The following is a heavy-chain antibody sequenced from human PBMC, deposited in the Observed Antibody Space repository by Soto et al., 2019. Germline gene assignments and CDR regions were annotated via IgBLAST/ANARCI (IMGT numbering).Heavy chain of an antibody. J-gene: IGHJ6*02. V-gene: IGHV3-30-3*01. D-gene: IGHD6-6*01. CDR1: GFTFSSYA. CDR3: ARVIAARSGWYYGMDV. Sequence: QVQLVESGGGVVQPGRSLRLSCAASGFTFSSYAMHWVRQAPGKGLEWVAVISYDGSNKYYTDSVKGRFTISRDNSKNTLYLQMNSLRAEDTAVYYCARVIAARSGWYYGMDVWGQGTTVTVSS. CDR2: ISYDGSNK.